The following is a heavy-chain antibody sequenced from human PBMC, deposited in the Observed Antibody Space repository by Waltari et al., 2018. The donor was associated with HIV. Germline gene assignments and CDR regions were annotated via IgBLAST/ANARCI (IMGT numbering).Heavy chain of an antibody. J-gene: IGHJ4*02. CDR2: IIPILGIA. CDR3: AESWAYSSGWQTFDY. D-gene: IGHD6-19*01. CDR1: GGTFSSYA. V-gene: IGHV1-69*04. Sequence: QVQLVQSGAEVKKPGSSVKVSCKASGGTFSSYAISWVRQAPGQGLEWMGRIIPILGIANYAQKFQGRVTITADKSTSTAYMELSSLRSEDTAVYYCAESWAYSSGWQTFDYWGQGTLVTVSS.